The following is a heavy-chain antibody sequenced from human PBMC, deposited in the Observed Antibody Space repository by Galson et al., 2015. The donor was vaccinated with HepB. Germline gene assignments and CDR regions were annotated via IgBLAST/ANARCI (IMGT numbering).Heavy chain of an antibody. V-gene: IGHV3-66*01. CDR1: GLSVSSNY. D-gene: IGHD6-6*01. Sequence: SLTLSCAASGLSVSSNYMSWVRQAPGKGLEWVTVIYSGGSTYYTDSVKGRFTISRDNSKNTLYLQMNSLRGEDTAVYYCARDSSHSSSYGYYYYMDVWGKGTTVTVSS. CDR2: IYSGGST. CDR3: ARDSSHSSSYGYYYYMDV. J-gene: IGHJ6*03.